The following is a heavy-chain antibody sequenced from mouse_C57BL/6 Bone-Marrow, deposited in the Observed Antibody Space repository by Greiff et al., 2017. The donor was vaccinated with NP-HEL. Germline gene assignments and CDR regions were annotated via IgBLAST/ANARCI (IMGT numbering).Heavy chain of an antibody. V-gene: IGHV1-55*01. D-gene: IGHD1-1*01. CDR1: GYTFTSYW. Sequence: QVQLQQPGAELVMPGASVKMSCKASGYTFTSYWITWVKQRPGQGLEWIGDIYPGSGSTNYNEKFKSKATLTVDTSSSTAYMQLSSLTSEDSAVYYCARRPYGSSHHEYGGQGTTLTVSS. CDR2: IYPGSGST. CDR3: ARRPYGSSHHEY. J-gene: IGHJ2*01.